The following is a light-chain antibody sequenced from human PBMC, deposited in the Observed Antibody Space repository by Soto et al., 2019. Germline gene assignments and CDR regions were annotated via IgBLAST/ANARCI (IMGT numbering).Light chain of an antibody. CDR3: QQSYSTPFT. CDR2: AAS. V-gene: IGKV1-39*01. J-gene: IGKJ3*01. CDR1: QSINSY. Sequence: DIQVTQSPSSLSASVGDRVTITCRASQSINSYLNWYQQKPGKAPKLLIYAASSLQSGVPSTFSGSGSGTDFTLTISSLQPADFATYYCQQSYSTPFTFGPGTKVDIK.